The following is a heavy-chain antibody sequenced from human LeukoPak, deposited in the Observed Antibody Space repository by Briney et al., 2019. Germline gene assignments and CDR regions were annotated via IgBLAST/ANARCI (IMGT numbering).Heavy chain of an antibody. J-gene: IGHJ4*02. CDR2: ISSRSSYI. V-gene: IGHV3-21*01. CDR3: ARDTPGPIAAAGTDQGDY. CDR1: GFTFSSYS. D-gene: IGHD6-13*01. Sequence: GGSLTLSCAASGFTFSSYSMNWVRQAPGKGLEWVSSISSRSSYIQYAVPVKGRFTISRDNAKNSLSLQMNSLRAEDTAVYYCARDTPGPIAAAGTDQGDYWGQGTLVTVSS.